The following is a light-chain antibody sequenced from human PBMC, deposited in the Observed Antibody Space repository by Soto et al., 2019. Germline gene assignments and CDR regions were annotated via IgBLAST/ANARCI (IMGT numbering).Light chain of an antibody. V-gene: IGKV1-39*01. Sequence: DIPMTQSPSSLSASVGDRVTITCQTSQSINTYLNWYQQKPGKAPKLLIYGASSLQSGVPLRFSGSGSGTDFTLTISSLEPEDFATYYCQESHSVLWWTCGQGTKVEIK. CDR1: QSINTY. CDR2: GAS. CDR3: QESHSVLWWT. J-gene: IGKJ1*01.